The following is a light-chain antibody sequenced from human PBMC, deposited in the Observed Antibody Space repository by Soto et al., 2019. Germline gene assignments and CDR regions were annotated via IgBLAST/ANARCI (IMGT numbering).Light chain of an antibody. CDR2: DAS. J-gene: IGKJ4*02. CDR3: QQYNNLPLT. Sequence: EIVMTQSPATMSVSPGERATLSCRASQSVSSHLAWCQQKPGQAHRLTIYDASTRATGVPARFSASWSGTELTLTISSLESEDLAVYYCQQYNNLPLTFGGGTKVEIK. V-gene: IGKV3-15*01. CDR1: QSVSSH.